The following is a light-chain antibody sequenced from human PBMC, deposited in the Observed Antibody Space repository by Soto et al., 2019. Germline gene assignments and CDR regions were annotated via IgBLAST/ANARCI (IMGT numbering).Light chain of an antibody. CDR1: QSIAIW. J-gene: IGKJ1*01. V-gene: IGKV1-5*01. Sequence: DIQLTQSPSTLSASVGDRVTITCRASQSIAIWLAWYQQKPGKAPNLLIYDASTLESGVPSRFSGSRSGTEFTLTISSLQPDDFATYYCQQYKSYSWTCGQGTKVEIK. CDR3: QQYKSYSWT. CDR2: DAS.